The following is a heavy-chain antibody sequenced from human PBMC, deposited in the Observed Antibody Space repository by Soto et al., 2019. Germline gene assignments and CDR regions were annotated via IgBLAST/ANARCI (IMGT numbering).Heavy chain of an antibody. CDR2: INHSGST. CDR3: AGGGVLFDCLNTGAFDY. V-gene: IGHV4-34*01. Sequence: QVQLQQWGARLLKPSETLSLTCAVYGGSFSGYYWSWIRQPPGKGLEWIGEINHSGSTNYNPSLKTRLTIAVSTPKNQCSLQLRSVTAADTAVYYCAGGGVLFDCLNTGAFDYWGQGTLVTVSS. CDR1: GGSFSGYY. D-gene: IGHD3-9*01. J-gene: IGHJ4*02.